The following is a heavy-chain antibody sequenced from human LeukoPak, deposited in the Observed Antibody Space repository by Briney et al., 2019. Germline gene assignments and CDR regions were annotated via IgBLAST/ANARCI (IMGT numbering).Heavy chain of an antibody. CDR3: AKDINHDSSGYYSD. J-gene: IGHJ4*02. CDR1: GFTFDDYA. CDR2: ISWNSGSI. Sequence: GGSLRLSCAASGFTFDDYAMHWVRQAPGKGLEWVSGISWNSGSIGYADSVKGRFTISRDNAKNSLYLQMNSLRAEDMALYYCAKDINHDSSGYYSDWGQGTLVTVSS. D-gene: IGHD3-22*01. V-gene: IGHV3-9*03.